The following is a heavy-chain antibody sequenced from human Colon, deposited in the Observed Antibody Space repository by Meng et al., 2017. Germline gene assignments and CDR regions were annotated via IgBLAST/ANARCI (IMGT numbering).Heavy chain of an antibody. J-gene: IGHJ5*02. V-gene: IGHV4-34*02. D-gene: IGHD4-17*01. CDR2: IDHFGIS. CDR3: ATGLRHGDWFDP. Sequence: GRIQPGCAGLLEPSETLSLPCAVSGGSFSGFYWSWIRQPPGKGLEWIGEIDHFGISNYNSSLKGRLTMSVDTSKKQISLTLTSVTAADTAVYYCATGLRHGDWFDPWGPGTLVTVSS. CDR1: GGSFSGFY.